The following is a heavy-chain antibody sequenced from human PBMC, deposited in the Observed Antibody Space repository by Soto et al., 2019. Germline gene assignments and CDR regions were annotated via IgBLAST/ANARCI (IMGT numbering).Heavy chain of an antibody. V-gene: IGHV3-21*01. CDR3: AREAYDFWSGSNNNWFGP. Sequence: PGGSLRLSCAASGFTFSSYSMNWVRQAPGKGLEWVSSISSSSSYIYYADSVKGRFTISRDNAKNSLYLQMNSLRAEDTAVYYCAREAYDFWSGSNNNWFGPWGQGTLVTVSS. D-gene: IGHD3-3*01. CDR2: ISSSSSYI. J-gene: IGHJ5*02. CDR1: GFTFSSYS.